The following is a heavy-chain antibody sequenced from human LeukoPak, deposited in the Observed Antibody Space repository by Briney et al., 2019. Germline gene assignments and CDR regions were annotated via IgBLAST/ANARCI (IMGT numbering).Heavy chain of an antibody. Sequence: SETLSLTCAVYGGSFSGYYWSWIRQPPGKGLEWIGEINHSGSTNYNPSLKSRVTISVDTSKNQFSLKLSSVTAADTAVYYCARDGGYYYGSGFDYWGQGTLVTVSS. CDR2: INHSGST. CDR1: GGSFSGYY. D-gene: IGHD3-10*01. V-gene: IGHV4-34*01. J-gene: IGHJ4*02. CDR3: ARDGGYYYGSGFDY.